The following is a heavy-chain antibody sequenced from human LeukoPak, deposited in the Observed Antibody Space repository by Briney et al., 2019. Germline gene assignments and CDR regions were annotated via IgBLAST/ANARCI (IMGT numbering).Heavy chain of an antibody. CDR3: ARGLFTSYMDV. V-gene: IGHV3-23*01. CDR1: GFTFSSYA. CDR2: ISGSGGRI. Sequence: GGSLRLSCAASGFTFSSYAMSWVRQAPGKGLEWVSAISGSGGRIYYGASVKGRFTISRDNSKNTLYLQMNSLRAEDTAVYYCARGLFTSYMDVWGKGTTVTVSS. J-gene: IGHJ6*03.